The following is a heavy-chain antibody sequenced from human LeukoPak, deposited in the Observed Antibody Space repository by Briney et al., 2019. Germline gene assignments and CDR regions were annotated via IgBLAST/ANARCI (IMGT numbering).Heavy chain of an antibody. CDR1: GFTFSSYA. J-gene: IGHJ5*02. D-gene: IGHD5/OR15-5a*01. V-gene: IGHV3-30-3*02. CDR3: AEGGKLSTINSNYFDP. CDR2: ISYDGSNK. Sequence: PGGSLRLSCAASGFTFSSYAMSWVRQAPGKGLEWVAIISYDGSNKYYPDSMQGRFTISRDNSKNTLYLQMNSLTAEDTAVYYCAEGGKLSTINSNYFDPWGQGTLVIVS.